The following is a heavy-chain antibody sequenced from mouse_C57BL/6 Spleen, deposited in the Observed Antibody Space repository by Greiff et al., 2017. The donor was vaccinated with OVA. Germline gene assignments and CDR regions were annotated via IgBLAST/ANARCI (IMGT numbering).Heavy chain of an antibody. V-gene: IGHV1-18*01. Sequence: EVKLMESGPELVKPGASVKIPCKASGYTFTDYNMDWVKQSHGKSLEWIGDINPNNGGTIYNQKFKGKATLTVDKSSSTAYMELRSLTSEDTAVYYCARSPFYYDYDGGFAYWGQGTLVTVSA. CDR1: GYTFTDYN. CDR3: ARSPFYYDYDGGFAY. J-gene: IGHJ3*01. CDR2: INPNNGGT. D-gene: IGHD2-4*01.